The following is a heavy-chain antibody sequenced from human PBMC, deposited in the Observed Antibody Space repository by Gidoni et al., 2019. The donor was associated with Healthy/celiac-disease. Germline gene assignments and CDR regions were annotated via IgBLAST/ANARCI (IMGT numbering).Heavy chain of an antibody. Sequence: QVQLQQWGAGRLKPSETLSLTGAVYGGSFSGYYWSWIRQPPGKGLEWIGEITHSGSTNYIPSLKRRVTISVDTSKNQFSLKLSSVTAADTAVYYCARATGGSCYYYWGQGTLVTVSS. CDR2: ITHSGST. V-gene: IGHV4-34*01. CDR1: GGSFSGYY. J-gene: IGHJ4*02. D-gene: IGHD2-15*01. CDR3: ARATGGSCYYY.